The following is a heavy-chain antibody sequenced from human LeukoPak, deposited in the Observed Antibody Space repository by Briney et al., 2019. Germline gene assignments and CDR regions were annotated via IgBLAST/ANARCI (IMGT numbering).Heavy chain of an antibody. CDR2: ISPPGGST. CDR3: AIVPRPGEHNYGYGAY. V-gene: IGHV1-46*01. CDR1: GGTFSSYA. D-gene: IGHD3-16*01. Sequence: ASVRVSCKASGGTFSSYAISWVRQAPGQGLEWMGMISPPGGSTTYADKFQGRISMTRDMSTSTGYMEVSSLRSEDTAVYYCAIVPRPGEHNYGYGAYWGQGTPVAVSS. J-gene: IGHJ4*02.